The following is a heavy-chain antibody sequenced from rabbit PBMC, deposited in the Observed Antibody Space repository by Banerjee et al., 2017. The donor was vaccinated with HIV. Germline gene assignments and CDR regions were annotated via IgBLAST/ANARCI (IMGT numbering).Heavy chain of an antibody. J-gene: IGHJ6*01. V-gene: IGHV1S45*01. CDR3: ARDQASITDTTYRGMDL. CDR1: GFSFSTTYY. CDR2: GYPDGIGST. D-gene: IGHD7-1*01. Sequence: QEQLVESGGDLVKPEGSLTLTCTASGFSFSTTYYICWVRQAPGKGLEWIGCGYPDGIGSTAYASWAKGRFTISKSSSSTVTLQMTSLTAADTATYFCARDQASITDTTYRGMDLWGPGTLVTVS.